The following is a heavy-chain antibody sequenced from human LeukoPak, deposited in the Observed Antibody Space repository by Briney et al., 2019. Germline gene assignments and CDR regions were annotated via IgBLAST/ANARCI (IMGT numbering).Heavy chain of an antibody. V-gene: IGHV4-59*01. CDR1: GGSISSYY. CDR2: TYYSGST. J-gene: IGHJ4*02. Sequence: PSETLSLTCTVSGGSISSYYWSWIRQPPGKGLEWIGYTYYSGSTNYNPSLKSRVTISVDTSKNQFSLKLSSVTAADTAVYYCARDGAAGSFDYWGQGTLVTVSS. CDR3: ARDGAAGSFDY. D-gene: IGHD6-13*01.